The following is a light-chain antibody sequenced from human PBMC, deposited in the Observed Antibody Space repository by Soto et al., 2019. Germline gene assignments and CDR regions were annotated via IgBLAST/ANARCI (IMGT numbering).Light chain of an antibody. CDR1: QSVSNN. V-gene: IGKV3D-15*01. CDR3: QQYNNWPWT. CDR2: GAS. Sequence: VLRPAPVNLSLSPGERTNLSWRASQSVSNNYLAWYQQKPGQAPRLLIYGASSRATGIPARFSGSGSGTEFTLTISSLQSVDFAVYSCQQYNNWPWTLGQGNKGDIK. J-gene: IGKJ1*01.